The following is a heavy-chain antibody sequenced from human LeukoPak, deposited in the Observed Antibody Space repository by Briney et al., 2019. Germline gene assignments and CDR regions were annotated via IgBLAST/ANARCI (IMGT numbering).Heavy chain of an antibody. Sequence: PSETLSLTCTVSGGSISSYYWSWIRQPPGKGLEWIGYIYYSGSTNYNPSLKSRVTISVDTSKNQFSLKLSSVTAADTAVYYCARVIQQRITIFGVATNWFDPWGQGTLVTVSS. CDR1: GGSISSYY. CDR2: IYYSGST. CDR3: ARVIQQRITIFGVATNWFDP. J-gene: IGHJ5*02. D-gene: IGHD3-3*01. V-gene: IGHV4-59*08.